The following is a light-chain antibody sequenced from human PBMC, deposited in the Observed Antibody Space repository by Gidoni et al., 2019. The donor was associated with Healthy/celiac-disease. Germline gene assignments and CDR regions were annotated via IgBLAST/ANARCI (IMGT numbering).Light chain of an antibody. V-gene: IGKV1-5*01. CDR2: DAS. Sequence: DIQMTQSPSTLSASVGDRVTITCRASQSISSWLDWYHQQPGKAPKLLIYDASSMESGVLSRFSGSGSGTEFTLTISSLQHDDFETYYCQKYNSYYTFGQGTKLEIK. CDR1: QSISSW. CDR3: QKYNSYYT. J-gene: IGKJ2*01.